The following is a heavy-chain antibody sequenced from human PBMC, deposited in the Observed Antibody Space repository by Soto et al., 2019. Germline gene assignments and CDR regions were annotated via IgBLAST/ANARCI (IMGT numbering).Heavy chain of an antibody. CDR3: AVSTYYDFWSGYYSGYYFDY. V-gene: IGHV4-59*01. J-gene: IGHJ4*02. CDR2: IYYSGST. D-gene: IGHD3-3*01. CDR1: GGSISSYY. Sequence: SETLSLTCTVSGGSISSYYWSWIRQPPGKGLEWIGYIYYSGSTNYNPSLKSRVTISVDTSKNQFSLKLSSVTAADTAVYYCAVSTYYDFWSGYYSGYYFDYWGQGTLVTVSS.